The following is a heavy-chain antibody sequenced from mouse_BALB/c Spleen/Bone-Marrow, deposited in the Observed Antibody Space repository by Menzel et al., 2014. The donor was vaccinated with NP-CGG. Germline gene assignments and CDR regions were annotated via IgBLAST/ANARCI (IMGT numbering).Heavy chain of an antibody. CDR3: TRSNYGYWYFDV. Sequence: VKLMESGAELVKPGASMKLSCKASGYSFTRYYMYWVKQRPGQGLEWIGEINPSNGGTNFNEKFKSKATLTVDKSSSTAYMQFSSLTSEDSAVYYCTRSNYGYWYFDVWGAGTTVTVSS. CDR1: GYSFTRYY. V-gene: IGHV1S81*02. J-gene: IGHJ1*01. D-gene: IGHD1-1*01. CDR2: INPSNGGT.